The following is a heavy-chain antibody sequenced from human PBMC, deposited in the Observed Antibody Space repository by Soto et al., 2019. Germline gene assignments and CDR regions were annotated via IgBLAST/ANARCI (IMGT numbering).Heavy chain of an antibody. V-gene: IGHV4-39*01. Sequence: QLQLQESGSGLVKPSETLSLTCIVSNGSISSRSSYWGWIRQTPGKGLEWSGSIYYIGNTYYNPSLKRRVTISIETSKTQFSLKMNSVTAAVTAGYFCGGQYYGAKGYYFENWGQGALVTVSS. CDR1: NGSISSRSSY. CDR3: GGQYYGAKGYYFEN. J-gene: IGHJ4*02. D-gene: IGHD4-17*01. CDR2: IYYIGNT.